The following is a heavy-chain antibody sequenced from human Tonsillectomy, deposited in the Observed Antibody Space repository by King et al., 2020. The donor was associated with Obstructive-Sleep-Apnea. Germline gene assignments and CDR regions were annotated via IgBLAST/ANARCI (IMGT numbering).Heavy chain of an antibody. CDR2: IYYSGST. CDR3: ARERSIAVAGALDY. Sequence: QLQESGPGLVKPSENLSLTCTVSGGSISSSSYYWGWIRQPPGKGLEWIGSIYYSGSTYYNPSLKSRVTISVDTSKNQFSLKLSSVTAADTAVYYCARERSIAVAGALDYWGQGTLVTVSS. J-gene: IGHJ4*02. CDR1: GGSISSSSYY. V-gene: IGHV4-39*07. D-gene: IGHD6-19*01.